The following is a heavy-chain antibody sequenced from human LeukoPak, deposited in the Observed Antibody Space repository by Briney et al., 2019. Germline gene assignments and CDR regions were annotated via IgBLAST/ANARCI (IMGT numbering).Heavy chain of an antibody. V-gene: IGHV4-59*08. CDR2: ALYSGST. J-gene: IGHJ4*02. Sequence: SETLSLTCTVSGDXISSYYCSWIRQPPGKGLEWIGYALYSGSTNYNPSLKSRVTISVDTSKNQFSLKLSSVTAADTAVYYCARHRLGDNYSYDYWGQGALVTVSS. CDR3: ARHRLGDNYSYDY. D-gene: IGHD3-10*01. CDR1: GDXISSYY.